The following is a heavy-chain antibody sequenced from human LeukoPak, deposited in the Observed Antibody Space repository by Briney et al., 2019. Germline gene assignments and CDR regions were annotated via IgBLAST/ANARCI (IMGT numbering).Heavy chain of an antibody. CDR3: VRSLRSADF. J-gene: IGHJ4*02. CDR1: GFSLSNYW. CDR2: VSPDGSQT. V-gene: IGHV3-74*01. Sequence: PGGSLRLSCAASGFSLSNYWMHWVRQAPGKGLMWVSQVSPDGSQTFYADSVKGRFTISRDNAKNTLFLQMDSLRAEDTALYYCVRSLRSADFWGQGTLVTVSS.